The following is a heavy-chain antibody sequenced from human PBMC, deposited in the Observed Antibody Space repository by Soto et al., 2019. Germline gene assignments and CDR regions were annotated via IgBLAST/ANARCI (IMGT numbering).Heavy chain of an antibody. Sequence: QVQLQQWGAGLLKPSETLSLTCAVYGGSFNGYYWTWIRQPPGEGLEWIGEIKHSGSTNYNPSLKSRVTISVDTSKNQFSLNLTSVPAADTAAYYCARGTFRGYSYGYYFDYWGQGALVTVSS. D-gene: IGHD5-18*01. V-gene: IGHV4-34*01. J-gene: IGHJ4*02. CDR1: GGSFNGYY. CDR2: IKHSGST. CDR3: ARGTFRGYSYGYYFDY.